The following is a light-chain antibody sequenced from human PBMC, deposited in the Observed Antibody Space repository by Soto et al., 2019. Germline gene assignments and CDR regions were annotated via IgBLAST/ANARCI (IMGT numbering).Light chain of an antibody. Sequence: QSALNQPASVSGSPGHSITISCTGTSSDVGGYNYVSWYQQHPGKAPKLMIYDVSNRPSGVSNRFSGSKSGNTASLTISGLQSEDEADYYCSSYTSSSTLRVFGTGTNLTVL. CDR1: SSDVGGYNY. V-gene: IGLV2-14*01. CDR2: DVS. J-gene: IGLJ1*01. CDR3: SSYTSSSTLRV.